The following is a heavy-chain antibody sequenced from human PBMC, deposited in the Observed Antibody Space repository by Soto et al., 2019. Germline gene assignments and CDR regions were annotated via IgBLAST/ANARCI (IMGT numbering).Heavy chain of an antibody. V-gene: IGHV4-31*03. Sequence: SETLSLTCTVTGDSISSRSYYWSWIRQHPGKGLEWIGYIYYSGSTYYNPSLKSRVTISVDTSKNQFSLKLSSVTAADTAVYYCARGPYSGYTYYFDYWGQGTLVTVSS. J-gene: IGHJ4*02. CDR1: GDSISSRSYY. D-gene: IGHD3-22*01. CDR2: IYYSGST. CDR3: ARGPYSGYTYYFDY.